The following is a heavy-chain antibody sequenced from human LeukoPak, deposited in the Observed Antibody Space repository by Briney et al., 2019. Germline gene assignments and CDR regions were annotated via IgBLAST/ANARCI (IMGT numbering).Heavy chain of an antibody. J-gene: IGHJ4*02. D-gene: IGHD2/OR15-2a*01. V-gene: IGHV3-23*01. CDR2: ISGSGVTP. Sequence: GGSLRLSCAASGFTFSSYAMSWVRQAPGRGLEGVSSISGSGVTPYCADSVKGRFTISRDNSRDNSKNTLYLQMSSLRAEDTALYYCVKEAEVSPLSYFDHWGQGTLVAVSS. CDR3: VKEAEVSPLSYFDH. CDR1: GFTFSSYA.